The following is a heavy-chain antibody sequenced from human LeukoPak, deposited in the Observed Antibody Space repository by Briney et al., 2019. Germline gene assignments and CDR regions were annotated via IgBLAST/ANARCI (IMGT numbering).Heavy chain of an antibody. J-gene: IGHJ5*02. Sequence: SQTLSLTCAISRDSVSSNSAAWSWIRQSPSRGLEWLGRTYYRSKWYNDYAVSVKSRIIIKPDTSKNQFSLQLNSVTPEDTAVYYRAKLGDSSTWGQGTLVTVSS. D-gene: IGHD6-19*01. CDR3: AKLGDSST. CDR2: TYYRSKWYN. CDR1: RDSVSSNSAA. V-gene: IGHV6-1*01.